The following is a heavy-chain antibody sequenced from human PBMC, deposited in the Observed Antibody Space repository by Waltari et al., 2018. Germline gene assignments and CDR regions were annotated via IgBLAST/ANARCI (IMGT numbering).Heavy chain of an antibody. Sequence: QVQLQESGPGLVKPSQTLSLTCTVSGGSISSGDYYWSWIRQHPGKGLEWIGYSYYSGSTYYNPSLKSRVTISVDTSKNQFSLKLSSVTAADTAVYYCARVPGVVTSRGFMDVWGQGTTVTVSS. V-gene: IGHV4-30-4*08. CDR3: ARVPGVVTSRGFMDV. D-gene: IGHD2-15*01. CDR1: GGSISSGDYY. CDR2: SYYSGST. J-gene: IGHJ6*02.